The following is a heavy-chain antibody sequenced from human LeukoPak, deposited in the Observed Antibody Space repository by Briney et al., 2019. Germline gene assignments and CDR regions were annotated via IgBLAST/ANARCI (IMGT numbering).Heavy chain of an antibody. V-gene: IGHV1-69*06. CDR2: IIPIFGTA. CDR3: ASTVAGTYYYYYMDV. Sequence: SVKVSCKASGGTFSSYAISWVRQAPGQGLEWMGGIIPIFGTANYAQKFQGRVTITADKSTSTAYMELSSLRSENTAVYYCASTVAGTYYYYYMDVWGKGTTVTVSS. J-gene: IGHJ6*03. CDR1: GGTFSSYA. D-gene: IGHD6-19*01.